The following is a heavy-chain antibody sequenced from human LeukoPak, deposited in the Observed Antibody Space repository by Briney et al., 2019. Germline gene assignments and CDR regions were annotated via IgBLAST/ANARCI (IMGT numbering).Heavy chain of an antibody. Sequence: GGSLRLSCAASGFTFSSSWMTWVRQAPGKGLEWVASIREDGSENTSVDSVKGRFTISRDNAKNSLYLQMDSLRAEDTAVYYCARGPTNGQAFDYWGQGTLVSVSS. J-gene: IGHJ4*02. D-gene: IGHD2-8*01. CDR2: IREDGSEN. V-gene: IGHV3-7*01. CDR3: ARGPTNGQAFDY. CDR1: GFTFSSSW.